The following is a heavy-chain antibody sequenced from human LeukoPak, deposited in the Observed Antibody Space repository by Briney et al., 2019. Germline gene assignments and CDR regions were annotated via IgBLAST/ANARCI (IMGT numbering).Heavy chain of an antibody. D-gene: IGHD1-14*01. CDR1: GFTFLDFS. J-gene: IGHJ4*01. CDR3: AKGYNSFSFTFDD. Sequence: PGGSLRLSCAASGFTFLDFSMHWVRQAPGKGLEWVSLISGDESATHYADSVKGRFTISRDNSKHSVYLQMTGLTVEDTAFYYCAKGYNSFSFTFDDWGKVALVTVSS. V-gene: IGHV3-43*02. CDR2: ISGDESAT.